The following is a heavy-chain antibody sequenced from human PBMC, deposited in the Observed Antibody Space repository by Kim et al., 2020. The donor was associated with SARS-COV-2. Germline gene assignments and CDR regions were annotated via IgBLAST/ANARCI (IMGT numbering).Heavy chain of an antibody. Sequence: LSLTCAASGFTFSSYSMNWVRQAPGKGLEWVSYISSSSSTIYYADSVKGRFTISRDNAKNSLYLQMNSLRAEDTAVYYCARDHYDILTGYYYYYYGMDVWGQGTTVTVSS. CDR3: ARDHYDILTGYYYYYYGMDV. D-gene: IGHD3-9*01. CDR2: ISSSSSTI. V-gene: IGHV3-48*04. CDR1: GFTFSSYS. J-gene: IGHJ6*02.